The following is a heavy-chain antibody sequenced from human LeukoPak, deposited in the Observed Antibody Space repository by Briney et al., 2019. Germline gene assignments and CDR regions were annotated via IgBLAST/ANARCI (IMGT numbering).Heavy chain of an antibody. CDR2: ISISSSTI. CDR3: ARGPPLFDP. J-gene: IGHJ5*02. CDR1: GFTFSSYD. V-gene: IGHV3-48*01. Sequence: GGPLRLSCAASGFTFSSYDMNWIRQAPGKGLEWVSYISISSSTIYYADSVKGRFTISRDNAKNSLYLQMNSLRAEDTAIYYCARGPPLFDPWGQGTLVTVSS.